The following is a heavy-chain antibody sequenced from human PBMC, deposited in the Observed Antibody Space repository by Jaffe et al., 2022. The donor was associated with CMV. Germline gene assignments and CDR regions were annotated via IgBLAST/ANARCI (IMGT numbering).Heavy chain of an antibody. V-gene: IGHV3-33*01. CDR1: GFTFSSYG. CDR2: IWYDGSNK. D-gene: IGHD4-17*01. Sequence: QVQLVESGGGVVQPGRSLRLSCAASGFTFSSYGMHWVRQAPGKGLEWVAVIWYDGSNKYYADSVKGRFTISRDNSKNTLYLQMNSLRAEDTAVYYCARVLGHGDYGSYFDYWGQGTLVTVSS. J-gene: IGHJ4*02. CDR3: ARVLGHGDYGSYFDY.